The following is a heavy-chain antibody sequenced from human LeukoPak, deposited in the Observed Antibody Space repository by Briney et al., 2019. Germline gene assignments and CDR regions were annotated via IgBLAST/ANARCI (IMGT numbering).Heavy chain of an antibody. V-gene: IGHV3-53*01. CDR3: ARDLSYDSSGYQSFDY. CDR2: IYSGGST. CDR1: GFTVSSNY. D-gene: IGHD3-22*01. J-gene: IGHJ4*02. Sequence: GGSLRLSCAASGFTVSSNYMSWVRQAPGKGLEWVSVIYSGGSTYYADSVQGRFTISRDNSKNTLYLQMNSLRAEDTAVYYCARDLSYDSSGYQSFDYWGQGTLVTVSS.